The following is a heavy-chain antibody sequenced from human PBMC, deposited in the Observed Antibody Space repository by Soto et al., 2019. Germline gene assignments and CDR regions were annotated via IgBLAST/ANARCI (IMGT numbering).Heavy chain of an antibody. Sequence: GGSLRLSCAASGFSFGSYALSWVRQAPGKGLEWVSTISGSDGKTFYADSVKGRFSISRDTSQSTLYLQMNSLRADDTAMYYCALWSYLDYWGQGTRVTVSS. D-gene: IGHD3-3*01. CDR2: ISGSDGKT. CDR3: ALWSYLDY. J-gene: IGHJ4*02. V-gene: IGHV3-23*01. CDR1: GFSFGSYA.